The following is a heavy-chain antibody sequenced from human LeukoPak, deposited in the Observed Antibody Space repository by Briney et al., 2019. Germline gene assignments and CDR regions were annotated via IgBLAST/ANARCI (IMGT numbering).Heavy chain of an antibody. Sequence: PGGSLRLSCATSGFTFSSNWMHWVRQTPGKGLVWVSRINSDGSSTSYADSVKGRFTISRDIAKDTLYLQMNSLRAEDTAVYYCARSPLTVTTRLHFDYWGQGTLVTVSS. D-gene: IGHD4-17*01. J-gene: IGHJ4*02. V-gene: IGHV3-74*01. CDR2: INSDGSST. CDR1: GFTFSSNW. CDR3: ARSPLTVTTRLHFDY.